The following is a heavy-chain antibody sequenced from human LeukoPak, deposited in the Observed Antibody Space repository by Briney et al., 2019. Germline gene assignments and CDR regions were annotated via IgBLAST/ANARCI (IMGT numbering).Heavy chain of an antibody. J-gene: IGHJ3*01. D-gene: IGHD3-3*01. V-gene: IGHV4-39*01. CDR2: IYYTGST. CDR3: ARHLEYTTSGKAFDV. CDR1: GGSINNSSSDY. Sequence: SQTLSLTCTVSGGSINNSSSDYWAWIRQPPGKGLEWIGNIYYTGSTYYTSSLKSRVTMSVDTSKNVFSLTLKSLTSADTAVYYCARHLEYTTSGKAFDVWGQGTLVSVSS.